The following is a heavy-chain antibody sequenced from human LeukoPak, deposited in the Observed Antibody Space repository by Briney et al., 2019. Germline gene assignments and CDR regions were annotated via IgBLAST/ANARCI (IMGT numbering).Heavy chain of an antibody. CDR3: AAQSRTTVAPKNGMDV. D-gene: IGHD4-17*01. CDR2: ISGSGGST. J-gene: IGHJ6*02. CDR1: GFTFSSYA. V-gene: IGHV3-23*01. Sequence: GGSLRLSCAASGFTFSSYAMSWVRQAPGKGLEWVSAISGSGGSTYYADSVKGRFTISRDNSKNTLYLQMNSLRAEDTAVYYCAAQSRTTVAPKNGMDVWGQGTTVTVSS.